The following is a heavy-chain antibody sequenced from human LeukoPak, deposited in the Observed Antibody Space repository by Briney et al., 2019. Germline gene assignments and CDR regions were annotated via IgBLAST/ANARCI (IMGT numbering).Heavy chain of an antibody. CDR2: INPNSGGT. V-gene: IGHV1-2*02. D-gene: IGHD3-10*01. J-gene: IGHJ5*02. CDR1: GYTFTGYY. CDR3: ARDPRTYYYGSGSYSGWFDP. Sequence: ASVKVSCKASGYTFTGYYMHWVRQAPGQGLEWMGWINPNSGGTNYAQKFQGRVTMTRDTSISTAYMELSRLRSDDTAVYYCARDPRTYYYGSGSYSGWFDPWGQGTLVTVSS.